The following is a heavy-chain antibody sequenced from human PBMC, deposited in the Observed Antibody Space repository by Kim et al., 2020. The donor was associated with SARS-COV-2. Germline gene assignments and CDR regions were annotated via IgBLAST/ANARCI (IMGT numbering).Heavy chain of an antibody. CDR1: GYTFTGYH. CDR2: INPNNGDT. D-gene: IGHD2-15*01. Sequence: ASVKVSCKASGYTFTGYHIHWVRQAPEQGLEWMGWINPNNGDTHYAQKFQGRVTMTRDTSISTAYMELGRLRSDDTAVYYCAKIFFSGYCSGSSCFGPDGLDLGGPGKRVTVSA. J-gene: IGHJ3*01. V-gene: IGHV1-2*02. CDR3: AKIFFSGYCSGSSCFGPDGLDL.